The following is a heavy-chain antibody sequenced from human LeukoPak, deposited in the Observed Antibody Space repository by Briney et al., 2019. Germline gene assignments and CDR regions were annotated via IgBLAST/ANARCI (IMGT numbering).Heavy chain of an antibody. J-gene: IGHJ4*02. CDR2: VYYSGSA. D-gene: IGHD3-9*01. CDR1: GDSMSSNMYY. Sequence: SETLSLTCNISGDSMSSNMYYWGWVRQSPGKGLEWIGSVYYSGSAYYNPSLQTRVSISVDASRIQFSLHLTSVTATDTAVYFCARHLTYFDILTRFATGIYFDFWGPGIPVAVST. V-gene: IGHV4-39*01. CDR3: ARHLTYFDILTRFATGIYFDF.